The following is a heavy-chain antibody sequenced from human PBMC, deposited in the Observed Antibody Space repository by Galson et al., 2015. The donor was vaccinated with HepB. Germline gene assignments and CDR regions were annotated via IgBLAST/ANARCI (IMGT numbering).Heavy chain of an antibody. J-gene: IGHJ4*02. Sequence: RSLTCTVSGDSISSSYYYWGWIRQPPEKGLEWIGSIYYSGHTYYNPSLTGRVTISVDTSKNQFSLNLSSVTAADTAIYYCARDSPRIAAPFSWGQGTLVTVSS. CDR2: IYYSGHT. CDR1: GDSISSSYYY. CDR3: ARDSPRIAAPFS. V-gene: IGHV4-39*07. D-gene: IGHD6-13*01.